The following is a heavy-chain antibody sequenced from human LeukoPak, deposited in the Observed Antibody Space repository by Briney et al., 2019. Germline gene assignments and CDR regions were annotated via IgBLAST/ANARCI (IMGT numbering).Heavy chain of an antibody. J-gene: IGHJ6*02. CDR3: ARDLYVDIVAPSGMDV. CDR1: GFTFSNYA. Sequence: PGGSLRLSCAASGFTFSNYAMLRVRQAPGKGLEWVALISYDGSRQYYADSVKGRFTLSRDNSKNTLYLQMSSLRADDTAVYYCARDLYVDIVAPSGMDVWGQGTTVTVSS. D-gene: IGHD5-12*01. CDR2: ISYDGSRQ. V-gene: IGHV3-30-3*01.